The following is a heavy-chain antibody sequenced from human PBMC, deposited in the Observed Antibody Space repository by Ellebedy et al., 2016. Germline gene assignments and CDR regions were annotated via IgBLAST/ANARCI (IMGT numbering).Heavy chain of an antibody. Sequence: GESLKISXAASGFTFSSYAMAWVRQAPGKGLVWVSRINSDGSTTSYADSVKGRFTISRDNAKNTLYLQMNSLRAEDTAVYYCAIYSSSWYAWFWGQGTLVTVSS. V-gene: IGHV3-74*01. J-gene: IGHJ4*02. D-gene: IGHD6-13*01. CDR3: AIYSSSWYAWF. CDR1: GFTFSSYA. CDR2: INSDGSTT.